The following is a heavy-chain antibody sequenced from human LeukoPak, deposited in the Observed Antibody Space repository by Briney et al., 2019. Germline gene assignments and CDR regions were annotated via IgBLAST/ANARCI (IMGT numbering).Heavy chain of an antibody. CDR3: AKQWQLAYFDY. CDR2: ISSSSSTI. CDR1: GFTFSSYS. J-gene: IGHJ4*02. D-gene: IGHD6-6*01. V-gene: IGHV3-48*01. Sequence: SGGSLRLSCAASGFTFSSYSMNWVRQAPGKGLEWVSYISSSSSTIYYADSVKGRFTISRDNAKNSLYLQMNSLRAEDTAVYYCAKQWQLAYFDYWGQGTLVTVSS.